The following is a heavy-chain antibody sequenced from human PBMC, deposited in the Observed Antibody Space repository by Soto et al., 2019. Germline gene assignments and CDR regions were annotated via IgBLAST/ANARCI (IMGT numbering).Heavy chain of an antibody. CDR1: GFTFSSYG. D-gene: IGHD3-10*01. Sequence: QVQLVESGGGVVQPGRSLRLSCAASGFTFSSYGMHWVRQAPGKGLEWVAVISYDGSNKYYADSVKGRFTISRDNSKNTLYLQMNSLRAEDTAVYYCARIYGQGIRDIWGQGTMVTVSS. CDR2: ISYDGSNK. V-gene: IGHV3-30*03. CDR3: ARIYGQGIRDI. J-gene: IGHJ3*02.